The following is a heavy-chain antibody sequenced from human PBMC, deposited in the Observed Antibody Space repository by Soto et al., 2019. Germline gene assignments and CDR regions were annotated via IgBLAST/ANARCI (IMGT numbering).Heavy chain of an antibody. Sequence: GGSLRLSCAASGFTFSSYAMSWVRQAPGKGLEWVSAISGSGGSTYYADSVKGRFTISRDNSKNTLYLQMNSLRAEDTALYYCAKAMMVKQQLVLQPYPDWGQGTLVTVSS. D-gene: IGHD6-13*01. CDR3: AKAMMVKQQLVLQPYPD. V-gene: IGHV3-23*01. J-gene: IGHJ4*02. CDR1: GFTFSSYA. CDR2: ISGSGGST.